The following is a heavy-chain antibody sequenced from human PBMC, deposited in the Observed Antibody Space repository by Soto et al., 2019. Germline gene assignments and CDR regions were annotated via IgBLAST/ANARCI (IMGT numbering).Heavy chain of an antibody. J-gene: IGHJ4*02. V-gene: IGHV1-69*01. CDR1: GGSFSSFA. CDR3: ARDRDHTYDY. CDR2: IIPIFGTT. Sequence: QVQLVQSGAEVKKPGPSVKVSCKASGGSFSSFAISWVRQAPGQGLEWMGGIIPIFGTTNYAQKFQGRVTITADESTSTAYMEVTTLRSEDTAVYYCARDRDHTYDYWGQGTLVTVSS.